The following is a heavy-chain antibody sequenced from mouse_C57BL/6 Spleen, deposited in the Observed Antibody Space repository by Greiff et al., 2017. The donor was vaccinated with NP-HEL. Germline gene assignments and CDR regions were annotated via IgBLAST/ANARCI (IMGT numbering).Heavy chain of an antibody. CDR1: GYTFTSYW. V-gene: IGHV1-55*01. CDR3: ARGYDYDYYAMDY. Sequence: QVQLQQPGAELVKPGASVKMSCKASGYTFTSYWITWVKQRPGQGLEWIGDIYPGSGSTNYNEKFKSKATLTVDTSSSTAYMQLSSLTSEDSAVYYCARGYDYDYYAMDYWGQGTSVTVSS. J-gene: IGHJ4*01. D-gene: IGHD2-4*01. CDR2: IYPGSGST.